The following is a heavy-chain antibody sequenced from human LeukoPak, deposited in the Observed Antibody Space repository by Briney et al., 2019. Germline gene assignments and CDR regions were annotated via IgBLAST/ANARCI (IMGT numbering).Heavy chain of an antibody. CDR2: IIPIFGTA. D-gene: IGHD6-19*01. CDR1: GGTFSSYA. V-gene: IGHV1-69*05. J-gene: IGHJ5*02. Sequence: ASVKVSCKASGGTFSSYAISWVRQAPGQGLEWVGGIIPIFGTANYAQKFQGRVTITTDESTSTAYMELSSLRSEDTAVYYCARDPSTGSGANWFDPWGQGTLVTVSS. CDR3: ARDPSTGSGANWFDP.